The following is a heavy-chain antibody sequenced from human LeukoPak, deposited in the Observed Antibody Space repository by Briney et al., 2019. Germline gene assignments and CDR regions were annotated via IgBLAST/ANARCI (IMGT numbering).Heavy chain of an antibody. CDR3: ARAMGPLDY. V-gene: IGHV4-59*01. D-gene: IGHD3-16*01. CDR1: GGSISSYY. CDR2: IYYSGST. Sequence: PSETLSLTCTVSGGSISSYYWSWIRQPPGKGLEWIGYIYYSGSTNYNPSLKSRVTISVDTSKNQFSLKLSSVTAADTAVYYCARAMGPLDYWGQGTLVTVSS. J-gene: IGHJ4*02.